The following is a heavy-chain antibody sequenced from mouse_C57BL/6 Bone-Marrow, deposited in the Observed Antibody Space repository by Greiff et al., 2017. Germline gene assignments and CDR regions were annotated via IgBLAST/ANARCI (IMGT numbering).Heavy chain of an antibody. Sequence: VQLQQSGAELARPGASVKMSCKASGYTFTSYTMHWVNQRPGQGLDWIGYINPSRSYTKYNQKFKDNATLTADKSSSTAYMQLRSLTSEDSAVYYCAKLGHAMDYWGQGTSVTVSS. CDR3: AKLGHAMDY. V-gene: IGHV1-4*01. CDR2: INPSRSYT. J-gene: IGHJ4*01. D-gene: IGHD4-1*01. CDR1: GYTFTSYT.